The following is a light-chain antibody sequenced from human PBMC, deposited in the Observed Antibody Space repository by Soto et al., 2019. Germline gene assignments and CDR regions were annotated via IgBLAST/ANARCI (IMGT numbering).Light chain of an antibody. Sequence: QSALTQPASVSGSPGQSISISCTGTSSDVGHYDYVSWYQQHPGKAPKLMIYEVTNRPSGVSSRFSGSKSGNTASLTISGLQAEDEADYYCGSHTNNSTVYAFGTGTKVTVL. CDR3: GSHTNNSTVYA. V-gene: IGLV2-14*01. CDR1: SSDVGHYDY. J-gene: IGLJ1*01. CDR2: EVT.